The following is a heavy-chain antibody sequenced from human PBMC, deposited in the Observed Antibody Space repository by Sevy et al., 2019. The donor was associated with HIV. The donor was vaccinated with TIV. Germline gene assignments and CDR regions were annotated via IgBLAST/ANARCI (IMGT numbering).Heavy chain of an antibody. Sequence: GGSLRLSCAASGFAFHEYSMSWIRQAPGKGLEWVATLSFGWGKINYADSVKGRFTISRDNSQNSFYLQMDNLRVEDTALYYCAREGCSGPHDYWCQQTRVTVAS. CDR1: GFAFHEYS. D-gene: IGHD1-1*01. CDR2: LSFGWGKI. V-gene: IGHV3-23*01. CDR3: AREGCSGPHDY. J-gene: IGHJ4*02.